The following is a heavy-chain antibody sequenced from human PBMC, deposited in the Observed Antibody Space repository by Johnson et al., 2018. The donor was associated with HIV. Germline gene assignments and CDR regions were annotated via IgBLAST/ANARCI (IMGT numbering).Heavy chain of an antibody. J-gene: IGHJ3*02. Sequence: MMLVESGGGLVQPGRSLRLSCRGSGFTFGDYAMSWVRQAPGKGLEWVSVIYSGGSTYYADSVKGRFTIPSDHSKNTLYLQLNSLRAEDTAVYYCARGGVGVPEEGIIWGQGTMVTVSS. V-gene: IGHV3-66*02. D-gene: IGHD1-26*01. CDR1: GFTFGDYA. CDR3: ARGGVGVPEEGII. CDR2: IYSGGST.